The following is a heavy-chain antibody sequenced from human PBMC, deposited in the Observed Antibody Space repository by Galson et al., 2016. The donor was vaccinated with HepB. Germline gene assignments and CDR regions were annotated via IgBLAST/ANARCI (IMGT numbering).Heavy chain of an antibody. D-gene: IGHD1-1*01. CDR3: AKAGVYNWNDVDLEY. CDR1: GFTVSNNY. Sequence: SLRLSCAASGFTVSNNYMSWVRQAPGKGLEGVSVIYSGGRTYYTDSVKGRFTISRDNARNSVSLLMSSLRVEDTAVYYCAKAGVYNWNDVDLEYWGQGTLVTVSS. V-gene: IGHV3-53*01. CDR2: IYSGGRT. J-gene: IGHJ4*02.